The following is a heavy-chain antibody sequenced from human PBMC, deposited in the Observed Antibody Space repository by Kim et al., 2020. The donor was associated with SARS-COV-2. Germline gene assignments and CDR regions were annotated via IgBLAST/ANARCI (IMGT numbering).Heavy chain of an antibody. CDR3: RVTMVRGAPSGFYYYYD. V-gene: IGHV3-7*01. J-gene: IGHJ6*01. CDR1: GFSFSTYW. D-gene: IGHD3-10*01. CDR2: IKQDGNEK. Sequence: GGSLRLSCAASGFSFSTYWMSWVRQSPGKGLEWVANIKQDGNEKYYVDSVKGRFTVSRDNAKNSLYLHMNSLRAEDTAVYYCRVTMVRGAPSGFYYYYD.